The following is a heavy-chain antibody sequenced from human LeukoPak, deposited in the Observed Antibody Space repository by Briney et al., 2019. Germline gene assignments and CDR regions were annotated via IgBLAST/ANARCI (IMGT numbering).Heavy chain of an antibody. CDR3: AYSGSEWDAFDI. CDR2: IYYSGST. Sequence: KSSETLSLSCTVSGGSIGRNYWSWIRQPPGKGLEWIGYIYYSGSTNYNPSLKSRVGILVDKSKNQFSLKLTSVTAADTAVYYCAYSGSEWDAFDIWGQGTVVTVSS. CDR1: GGSIGRNY. D-gene: IGHD1-26*01. V-gene: IGHV4-59*01. J-gene: IGHJ3*02.